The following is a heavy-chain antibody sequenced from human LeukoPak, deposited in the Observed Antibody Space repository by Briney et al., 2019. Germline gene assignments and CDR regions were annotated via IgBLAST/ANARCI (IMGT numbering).Heavy chain of an antibody. Sequence: SETLSLTCTVSGGSVSSSSYYWGWIRQPPGKGLEWIGSIYYSGHTYYNPSLKSRVTMSVDTSKKQFSLKLSSVTAADTAVYYCVRVGSSWYHYFDYWGQGALVTVSS. CDR1: GGSVSSSSYY. V-gene: IGHV4-39*01. CDR2: IYYSGHT. CDR3: VRVGSSWYHYFDY. J-gene: IGHJ4*02. D-gene: IGHD6-13*01.